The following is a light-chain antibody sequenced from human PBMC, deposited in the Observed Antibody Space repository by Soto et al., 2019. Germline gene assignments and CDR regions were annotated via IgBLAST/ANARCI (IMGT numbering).Light chain of an antibody. CDR3: GTWDRRLTYYI. J-gene: IGLJ1*01. CDR2: DTE. Sequence: QSVLTQPPSVSGAPGQRVTISCTGSSSNIGAGYDVHWYQQRPGTAPKLLIYDTEKRIAGVPDRFSASKSGTSATLAISGLQTGDEANYFCGTWDRRLTYYIFGNRTKVTV. V-gene: IGLV1-51*01. CDR1: SSNIGAGYD.